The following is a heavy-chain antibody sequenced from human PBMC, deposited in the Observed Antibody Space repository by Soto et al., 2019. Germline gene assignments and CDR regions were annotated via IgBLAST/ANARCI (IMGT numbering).Heavy chain of an antibody. CDR2: IYYSGST. D-gene: IGHD3-3*01. CDR3: ARHEDYDFWSGYFDY. CDR1: GGSISSSSYY. V-gene: IGHV4-39*01. J-gene: IGHJ4*02. Sequence: SETLSLTCTVSGGSISSSSYYWGWIRQPPGKGLEWIGSIYYSGSTYYNPSLKSRVTISVDTSKNQFSLKLSSVTAADTAVYYCARHEDYDFWSGYFDYWGQGTLVTVSS.